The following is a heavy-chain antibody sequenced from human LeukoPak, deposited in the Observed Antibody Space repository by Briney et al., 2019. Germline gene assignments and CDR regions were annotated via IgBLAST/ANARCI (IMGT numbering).Heavy chain of an antibody. V-gene: IGHV2-70*11. Sequence: SGPTLVNPTQTLTLTCTFSGFSLSTSGMCVSWIRQPPGKALEWLARIDWDDDKYYSTSLKTRLTISKDTSKNQVVLTVTNMDPVDTATYYCARDVQMYNWNYVVTDYWGQGTLVTVSS. CDR1: GFSLSTSGMC. D-gene: IGHD1-7*01. J-gene: IGHJ4*02. CDR2: IDWDDDK. CDR3: ARDVQMYNWNYVVTDY.